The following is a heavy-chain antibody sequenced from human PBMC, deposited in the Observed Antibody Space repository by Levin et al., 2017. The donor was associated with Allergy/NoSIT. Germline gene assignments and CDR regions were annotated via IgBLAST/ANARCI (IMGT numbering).Heavy chain of an antibody. J-gene: IGHJ4*02. CDR1: GFTFSSYE. Sequence: GESLKISCAASGFTFSSYEMNWVRQAPGKGLEWVSYISSSGSTIYYADSVKGRFTISRDNAKNSLYLQMNSLRAEDTAVYYCARVGRSGNGYYTDYWGQGTLVTVSS. V-gene: IGHV3-48*03. D-gene: IGHD3-22*01. CDR2: ISSSGSTI. CDR3: ARVGRSGNGYYTDY.